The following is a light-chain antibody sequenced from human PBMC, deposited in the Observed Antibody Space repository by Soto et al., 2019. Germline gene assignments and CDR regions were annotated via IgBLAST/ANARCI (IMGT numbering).Light chain of an antibody. CDR3: TSYTTGSSLVV. CDR1: SSDVGGYNY. Sequence: QSALTQPASVSGSPGQSITISCTGTSSDVGGYNYVSWYQHHPGKAPKVIIYDVTNRPTGVSDRFSGSKSGNMASLTISGLQAEDEAEYFCTSYTTGSSLVVFGGGTKLTVL. V-gene: IGLV2-14*03. J-gene: IGLJ2*01. CDR2: DVT.